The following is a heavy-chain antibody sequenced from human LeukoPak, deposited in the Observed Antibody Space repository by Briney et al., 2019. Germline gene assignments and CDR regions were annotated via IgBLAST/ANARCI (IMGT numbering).Heavy chain of an antibody. V-gene: IGHV4-59*01. J-gene: IGHJ4*02. CDR2: IYYSGST. CDR3: ARDGGGGAAGY. Sequence: SETLSLTCTVSGGSISSYYWSWIRQPPGKGLEWIGYIYYSGSTNYNPSLKNRVTISVDTSKKQSSLKLSSATAADTAVYYCARDGGGGAAGYWGQGTLVTVSS. CDR1: GGSISSYY. D-gene: IGHD1-26*01.